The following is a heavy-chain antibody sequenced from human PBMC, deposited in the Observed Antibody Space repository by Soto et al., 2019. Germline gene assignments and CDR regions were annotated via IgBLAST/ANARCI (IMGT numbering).Heavy chain of an antibody. CDR3: ARDASGSYYYYYGMDV. J-gene: IGHJ6*02. V-gene: IGHV1-46*01. D-gene: IGHD1-26*01. CDR1: GYTFTSYY. CDR2: INPSGGST. Sequence: ASVKVSCKASGYTFTSYYMHWVRQAPGQGLEWMGIINPSGGSTSYAQRFQGRVTMTRDTSTSTVYMELSSLRSEDTAVYYCARDASGSYYYYYGMDVWGQGTTVTVSS.